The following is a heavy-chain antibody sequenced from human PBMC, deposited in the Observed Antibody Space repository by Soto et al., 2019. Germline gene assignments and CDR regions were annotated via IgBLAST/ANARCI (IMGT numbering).Heavy chain of an antibody. J-gene: IGHJ4*02. CDR2: ISGSGGST. V-gene: IGHV3-23*01. Sequence: EVQLLESGGGLVQPGGSLRLSCAASGFTFSSYAMSWIRQAPGKGLEWVSAISGSGGSTYYADSVKGRFTISRDNSKNTLYLQMNSLRAEDTAVYYCAKADSSSLTFDYWGQGTLVTVSS. CDR3: AKADSSSLTFDY. CDR1: GFTFSSYA. D-gene: IGHD6-6*01.